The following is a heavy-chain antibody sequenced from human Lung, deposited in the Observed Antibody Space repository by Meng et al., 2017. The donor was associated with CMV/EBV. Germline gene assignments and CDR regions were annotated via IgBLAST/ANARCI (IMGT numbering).Heavy chain of an antibody. CDR2: IIPILGIA. V-gene: IGHV1-69*10. CDR3: ARDRGGKAAAGGY. Sequence: CQASGGTFSSYAISWVRQAPGQGLEWMGGIIPILGIANYAQKFQGRVTITADKSTSTAYMELSSLRSEDTAVYYCARDRGGKAAAGGYWGQGTLVTVS. CDR1: GGTFSSYA. J-gene: IGHJ4*02. D-gene: IGHD6-13*01.